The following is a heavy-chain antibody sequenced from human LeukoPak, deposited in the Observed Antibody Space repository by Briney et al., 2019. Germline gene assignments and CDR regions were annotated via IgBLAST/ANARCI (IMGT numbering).Heavy chain of an antibody. CDR3: AKAAHSSGWDAFDY. D-gene: IGHD6-19*01. J-gene: IGHJ4*02. CDR2: IYSGGYT. Sequence: GGSLRLSCVASGFTVSSSYMSWVRQAPEKGLEWVSVIYSGGYTYYADSMKGRFTISRDNSKNTLFLQMNSLRAEDTAVYYCAKAAHSSGWDAFDYWGQGTLVTVSS. V-gene: IGHV3-66*01. CDR1: GFTVSSSY.